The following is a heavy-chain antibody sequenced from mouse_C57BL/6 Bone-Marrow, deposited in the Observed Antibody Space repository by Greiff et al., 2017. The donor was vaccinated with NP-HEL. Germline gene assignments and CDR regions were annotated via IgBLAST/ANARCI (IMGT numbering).Heavy chain of an antibody. CDR2: IYPGDGDT. CDR3: ARLTFYYYAMDY. Sequence: QVQLKQSGPELVKPGASVKISCKASGYAFSSSWMNWVKQRPGKGLEWIGRIYPGDGDTNYNGKFKGKATLTADKSSSTAYMQLSSLTSEDSAVYFCARLTFYYYAMDYWGQGTSVTVSS. J-gene: IGHJ4*01. V-gene: IGHV1-82*01. CDR1: GYAFSSSW.